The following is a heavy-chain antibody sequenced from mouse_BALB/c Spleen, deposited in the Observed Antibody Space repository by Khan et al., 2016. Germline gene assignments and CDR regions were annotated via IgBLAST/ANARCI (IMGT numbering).Heavy chain of an antibody. CDR2: IDPANGNT. D-gene: IGHD2-10*02. J-gene: IGHJ3*01. CDR1: GFNIKDTY. Sequence: VQLQQSGADLVEPGASVKLSCTASGFNIKDTYMYWIKQRPEQGLEWIGRIDPANGNTKYGPKFQDKATMTADTSSNTAYLHLSSLTSEDTAVDYCAEYGNYWGGVAYWGQGTLVTVS. V-gene: IGHV14-3*02. CDR3: AEYGNYWGGVAY.